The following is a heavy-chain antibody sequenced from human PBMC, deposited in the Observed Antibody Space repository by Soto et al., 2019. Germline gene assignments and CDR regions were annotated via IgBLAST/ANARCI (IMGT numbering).Heavy chain of an antibody. CDR1: GFSLTTGKMG. Sequence: SGPTLVNPIETLTLTCTVSGFSLTTGKMGVSWIRQPPGKALEWLAHIFSDNERSYSTSLQGRLTTSKDTSGSQVVLSMTNVDPVDTATYYCARMNVDSYQFYYAMDVWGQGTTVTVSS. J-gene: IGHJ6*02. CDR3: ARMNVDSYQFYYAMDV. CDR2: IFSDNER. V-gene: IGHV2-26*01. D-gene: IGHD4-17*01.